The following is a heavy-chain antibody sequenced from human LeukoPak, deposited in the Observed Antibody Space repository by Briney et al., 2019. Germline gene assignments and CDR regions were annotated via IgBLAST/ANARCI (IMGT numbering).Heavy chain of an antibody. J-gene: IGHJ4*02. CDR3: ARDRADGWFGELFCDH. V-gene: IGHV3-21*01. D-gene: IGHD3-10*01. Sequence: PGGSLRLSCAASGFTFSSYSMNWVRQAPGKGLEWASSISSSSSYIYYADSVKGRFTISRDNAKNSLYLQMNSLRAEDTAVYYCARDRADGWFGELFCDHWGQGTLVTVSS. CDR1: GFTFSSYS. CDR2: ISSSSSYI.